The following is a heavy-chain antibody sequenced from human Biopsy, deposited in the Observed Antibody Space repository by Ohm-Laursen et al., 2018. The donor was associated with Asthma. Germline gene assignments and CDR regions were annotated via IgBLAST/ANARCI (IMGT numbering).Heavy chain of an antibody. CDR3: ARVKDGYNFDY. J-gene: IGHJ4*02. CDR2: IYHSGST. V-gene: IGHV4-30-2*01. CDR1: GGSISSGGYS. D-gene: IGHD5-24*01. Sequence: TLSLTWAVSGGSISSGGYSWSWIRQPPGKGLEWIGYIYHSGSTYYNPSLKSRVTISVDRSKNQFSLKLSSANAADTAVYYCARVKDGYNFDYWGQGTLVTVSS.